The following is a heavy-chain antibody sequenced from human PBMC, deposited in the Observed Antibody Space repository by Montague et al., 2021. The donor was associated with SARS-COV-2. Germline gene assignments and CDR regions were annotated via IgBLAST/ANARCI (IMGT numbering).Heavy chain of an antibody. Sequence: SETLSLTCTVSGGSISSRNSYWGWVRQPPGKGLEWIGTISYSGKTYYNPSLKSRVTLSVDTSKNHFSLKLASVTATDTALYYCARHADWMVWTGELTELEYGGQGTLVTVSS. V-gene: IGHV4-39*01. J-gene: IGHJ4*02. CDR2: ISYSGKT. CDR1: GGSISSRNSY. D-gene: IGHD3-16*01. CDR3: ARHADWMVWTGELTELEY.